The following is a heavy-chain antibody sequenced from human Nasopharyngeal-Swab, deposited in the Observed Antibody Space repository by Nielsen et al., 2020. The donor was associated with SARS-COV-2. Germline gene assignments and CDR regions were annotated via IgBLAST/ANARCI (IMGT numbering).Heavy chain of an antibody. CDR3: SRDPRPLDF. J-gene: IGHJ4*02. Sequence: GESLKISCAASGFTFSDSYMTWVRQAPGKGLESVSYISGNSDVTNYADSVRGRFTISRDNAKNSLYLQMGSLRAEDTAVYYCSRDPRPLDFWGQGTLVTVSS. V-gene: IGHV3-11*06. CDR1: GFTFSDSY. CDR2: ISGNSDVT.